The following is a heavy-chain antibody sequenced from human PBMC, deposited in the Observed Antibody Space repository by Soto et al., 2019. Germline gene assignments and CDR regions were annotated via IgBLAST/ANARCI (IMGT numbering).Heavy chain of an antibody. D-gene: IGHD1-1*01. CDR2: INPSGGST. CDR1: GYTFTSYY. CDR3: ASELERRHLGDYYGMDV. Sequence: ASVKVSCKASGYTFTSYYMHWVRQAPGQGLEWMGIINPSGGSTSYAQKFQGRVTMTRDTSTSTVYMELSSLRSEDTAVYYCASELERRHLGDYYGMDVWGQGTTVTVSS. J-gene: IGHJ6*02. V-gene: IGHV1-46*01.